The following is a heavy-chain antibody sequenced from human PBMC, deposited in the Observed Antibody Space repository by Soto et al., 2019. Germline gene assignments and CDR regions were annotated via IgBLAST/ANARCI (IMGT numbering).Heavy chain of an antibody. CDR1: GYTFTSYD. D-gene: IGHD3-10*01. J-gene: IGHJ4*01. V-gene: IGHV1-8*01. Sequence: ASVKVSCKASGYTFTSYDINWVRHATGQGLEWMGWMNPNSGNTGYAQKFQGRVTMTRNTSISTAYMELSSLRSEDTAVYYCARCVWLGKEHDNWGDGALVTVSS. CDR2: MNPNSGNT. CDR3: ARCVWLGKEHDN.